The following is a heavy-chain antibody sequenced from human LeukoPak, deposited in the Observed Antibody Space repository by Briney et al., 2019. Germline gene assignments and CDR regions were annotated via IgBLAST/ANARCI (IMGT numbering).Heavy chain of an antibody. CDR1: GFTFSSYA. J-gene: IGHJ4*02. V-gene: IGHV3-64*01. Sequence: GRSLRLSCATSGFTFSSYAMAWVRQAPGKGLEYVSSISSNGGSTYYGNSVKGRFTISRDNSKNTLYLQMDTLTPEDMGVYYCARSLGYYDYWGQGTVVTVSS. CDR2: ISSNGGST. D-gene: IGHD3-22*01. CDR3: ARSLGYYDY.